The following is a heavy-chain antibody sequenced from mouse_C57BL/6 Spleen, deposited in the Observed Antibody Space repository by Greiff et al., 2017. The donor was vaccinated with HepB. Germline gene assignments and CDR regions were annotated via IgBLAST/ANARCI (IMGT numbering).Heavy chain of an antibody. J-gene: IGHJ2*01. CDR2: IDPSDSYN. V-gene: IGHV1-50*01. CDR1: GYTFTSYW. CDR3: ARSEGLRGYVDY. D-gene: IGHD2-4*01. Sequence: VQLQQPGAELVKPGASVKLSCKASGYTFTSYWMQWVKQRPGQGLEWIGEIDPSDSYNNYNQKFKGKATLTVDTSSSTAYMQLSSMTSEDSAVYNCARSEGLRGYVDYWGKGNTLTVSS.